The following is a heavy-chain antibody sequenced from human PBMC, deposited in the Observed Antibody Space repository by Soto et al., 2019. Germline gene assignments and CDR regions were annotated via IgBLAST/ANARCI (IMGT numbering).Heavy chain of an antibody. CDR3: AHKGGRGAGMDV. Sequence: QITLKESGPTLVKPTQTLTLTCTFSGFSLSSSGVGVGWIRQPPGKAPEWLALIYWDEDKRYSPSLKTRFTITKDTATNDVVLTMTNMDPVDTGTYYCAHKGGRGAGMDVWGQGTTVTGSS. CDR2: IYWDEDK. V-gene: IGHV2-5*02. CDR1: GFSLSSSGVG. J-gene: IGHJ6*02. D-gene: IGHD2-15*01.